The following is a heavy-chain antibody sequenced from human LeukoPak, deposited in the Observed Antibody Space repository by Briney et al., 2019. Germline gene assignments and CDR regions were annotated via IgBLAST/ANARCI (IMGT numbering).Heavy chain of an antibody. Sequence: GGSLRLSCAASGFTFSSYSMKWVRQAPGKGLEWVSYISSSSSTIYYADSVKGRFTISRDNAKNSLYLQMNSLRAEDTAVYYCARNSDYYDSKGINYWGQGTLVTVSS. CDR2: ISSSSSTI. J-gene: IGHJ4*02. CDR1: GFTFSSYS. CDR3: ARNSDYYDSKGINY. V-gene: IGHV3-48*01. D-gene: IGHD3-22*01.